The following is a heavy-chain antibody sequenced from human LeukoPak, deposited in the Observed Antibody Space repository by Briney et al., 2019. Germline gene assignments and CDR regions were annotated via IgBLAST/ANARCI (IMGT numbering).Heavy chain of an antibody. CDR1: GFTFRNYG. D-gene: IGHD6-6*01. CDR2: ISSSSSYI. Sequence: PGGSLRLSCAASGFTFRNYGMHWVRQAPGKGLEWVSSISSSSSYIYYADSVKGRFTISRDNAKNSLYLQMNSLRAEDTAVYYCARVMGYSSSSGNFDYWGQGTLVTVSS. J-gene: IGHJ4*02. V-gene: IGHV3-21*01. CDR3: ARVMGYSSSSGNFDY.